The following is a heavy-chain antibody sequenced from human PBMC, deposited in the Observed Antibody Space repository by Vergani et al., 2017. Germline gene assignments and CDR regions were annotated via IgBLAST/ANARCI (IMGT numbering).Heavy chain of an antibody. CDR2: IGSSGPYI. D-gene: IGHD2-8*01. Sequence: QVQLQESGPGLVKPSQTLSLTCTVSGDSMNSDDFYWSWIRQPPGKGLEWVAFIGSSGPYINYADSVKGRFIISRDSTNNSLFLQLRSLRAEDAAVYYCASDCTSGGFPDNYEMDVWGQGATVTVSS. CDR1: GDSMNSDDFY. CDR3: ASDCTSGGFPDNYEMDV. V-gene: IGHV3-11*06. J-gene: IGHJ6*02.